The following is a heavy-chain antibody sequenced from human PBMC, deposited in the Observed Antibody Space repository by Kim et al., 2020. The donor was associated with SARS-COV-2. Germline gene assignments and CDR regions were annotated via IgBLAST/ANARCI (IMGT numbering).Heavy chain of an antibody. CDR1: GFTFSFYD. V-gene: IGHV3-21*01. D-gene: IGHD3-9*01. J-gene: IGHJ6*02. Sequence: GGSLRLSCAASGFTFSFYDMNWVRQAPGKGLEWVSDISGASSHIYYADSVKGRFTVSRDNAKASLYLQMNSLRVEDTAVYYCARRSPPARYNGMDVWGQGTTVTVSS. CDR3: ARRSPPARYNGMDV. CDR2: ISGASSHI.